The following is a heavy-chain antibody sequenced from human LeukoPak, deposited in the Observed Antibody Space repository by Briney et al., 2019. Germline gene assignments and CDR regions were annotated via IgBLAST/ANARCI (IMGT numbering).Heavy chain of an antibody. CDR3: AKDASGSYPY. J-gene: IGHJ4*02. V-gene: IGHV3-23*01. CDR2: ISGSGGST. D-gene: IGHD1-26*01. Sequence: GVSLRLSCAASGLTFSSYAMSWVRQAPGKGLEWVSAISGSGGSTYYVHSVKGRFTISRDNSKNTLYLQMNSLRAEDTAVYYCAKDASGSYPYWGQGTLVTVSS. CDR1: GLTFSSYA.